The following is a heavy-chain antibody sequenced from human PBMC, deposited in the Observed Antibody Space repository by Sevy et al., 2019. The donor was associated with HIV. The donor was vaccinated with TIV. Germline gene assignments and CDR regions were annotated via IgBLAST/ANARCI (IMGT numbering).Heavy chain of an antibody. CDR2: ISYDGSNK. V-gene: IGHV3-30-3*01. CDR1: GFTFSSYA. D-gene: IGHD6-19*01. Sequence: GGSLRLSCAASGFTFSSYAMQWVRQAPGKGLEWVAVISYDGSNKYYADSVKGRFTISRDNSKNTLYLQMNSLRAEDTAVYYCARDSFQWLVPDYWGQGTLVTVSS. CDR3: ARDSFQWLVPDY. J-gene: IGHJ4*02.